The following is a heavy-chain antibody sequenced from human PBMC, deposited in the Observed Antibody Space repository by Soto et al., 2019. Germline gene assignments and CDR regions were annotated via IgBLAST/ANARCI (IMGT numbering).Heavy chain of an antibody. CDR1: GFTFSDYY. CDR2: ISSSGSTI. J-gene: IGHJ4*02. D-gene: IGHD3-3*01. Sequence: PGGSLRLSCAASGFTFSDYYMSWIRQAPGKGLEWVSYISSSGSTIYYADSVKGRFTISRDNAKNSLYLQMNSLRAEDTAVYYCARDFRTYYDFWSGYPERLGYWGQRTLVTVSS. CDR3: ARDFRTYYDFWSGYPERLGY. V-gene: IGHV3-11*01.